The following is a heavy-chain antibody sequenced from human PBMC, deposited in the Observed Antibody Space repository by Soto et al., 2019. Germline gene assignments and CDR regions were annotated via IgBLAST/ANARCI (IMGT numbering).Heavy chain of an antibody. D-gene: IGHD6-13*01. J-gene: IGHJ4*02. V-gene: IGHV4-4*02. CDR2: IYHSGSA. CDR1: GGSISSSNW. Sequence: QVQLQESGPGLVKPSGTLSLTCAVSGGSISSSNWWSWVRQPPGKGLERIGEIYHSGSANYNPSLKSRVTISVDKSKNQFSLKLRSVTAADTAVYYCARVRHEKARGGQQLVKAVWDYWGQGPLVPVSS. CDR3: ARVRHEKARGGQQLVKAVWDY.